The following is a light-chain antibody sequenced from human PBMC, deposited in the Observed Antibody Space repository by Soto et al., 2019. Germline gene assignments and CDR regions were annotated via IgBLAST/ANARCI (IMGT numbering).Light chain of an antibody. Sequence: QSALTQPASVSGFPGQSITISCTGTSSDVGAYKYVSWYQQHAGRAPKLMIYDVFDRPSGISNRFSASKSGNTASLTISGLQAEDEADYYCSSHTGSSTLFGGGTQLTVL. CDR3: SSHTGSSTL. CDR2: DVF. J-gene: IGLJ2*01. CDR1: SSDVGAYKY. V-gene: IGLV2-14*01.